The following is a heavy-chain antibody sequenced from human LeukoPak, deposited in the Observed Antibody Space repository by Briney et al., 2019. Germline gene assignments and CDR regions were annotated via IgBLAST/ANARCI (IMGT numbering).Heavy chain of an antibody. CDR1: GFAFDDYA. CDR3: AKDGEWLGLFDY. D-gene: IGHD6-19*01. J-gene: IGHJ4*02. CDR2: ISGDGGST. Sequence: PGGSLRLSCAASGFAFDDYAMHWVRQAPGKGLEWVSLISGDGGSTYYADSVKGRFTISRDNSKNSLYLQMNSLRTEDTALYYCAKDGEWLGLFDYWGQGTLVTVSS. V-gene: IGHV3-43*02.